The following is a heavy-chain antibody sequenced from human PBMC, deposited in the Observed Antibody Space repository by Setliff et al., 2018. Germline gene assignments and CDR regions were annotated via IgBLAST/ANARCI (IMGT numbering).Heavy chain of an antibody. CDR1: GYTFTSYG. CDR2: ISAYNGNT. CDR3: ARDLYSSGWYGIDYYYYYGMDV. J-gene: IGHJ6*02. D-gene: IGHD6-19*01. V-gene: IGHV1-18*01. Sequence: SVKVSCKASGYTFTSYGISWVRQAPGQGLEWMGWISAYNGNTNYAQKLQGRVTMTTDTSTSTAYMELRSLRSDDTAVYYCARDLYSSGWYGIDYYYYYGMDVWGQGTTVTVSS.